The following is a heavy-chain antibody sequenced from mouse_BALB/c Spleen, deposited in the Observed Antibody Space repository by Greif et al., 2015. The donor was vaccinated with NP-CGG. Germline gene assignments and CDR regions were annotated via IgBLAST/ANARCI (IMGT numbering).Heavy chain of an antibody. CDR1: GYSFTSYW. Sequence: EVQLQQSGTVLARPGASVKMSCKASGYSFTSYWMHWVKRRPGQGLEWIGAIYPGNSDTSYNQKFKGKAKLTAVTSASTAYMELSSLTNEDSAVYYCTRNTYGNFAYWGQGTLVTVSA. V-gene: IGHV1-5*01. J-gene: IGHJ3*01. CDR2: IYPGNSDT. CDR3: TRNTYGNFAY. D-gene: IGHD2-1*01.